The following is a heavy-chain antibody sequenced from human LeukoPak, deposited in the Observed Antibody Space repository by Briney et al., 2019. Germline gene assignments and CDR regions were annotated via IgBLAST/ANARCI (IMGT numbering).Heavy chain of an antibody. Sequence: PSETLSLTCTVSGGSISSGSYYWGWIRQPPGKGLEWIASMHYSGTTFYSPSLKSRVTISVDTSKNQLSLKLGSVTAADTAVYYRARHPPRDGSAFDYWGQGTLVTVSS. CDR2: MHYSGTT. CDR3: ARHPPRDGSAFDY. V-gene: IGHV4-39*01. CDR1: GGSISSGSYY. J-gene: IGHJ4*02.